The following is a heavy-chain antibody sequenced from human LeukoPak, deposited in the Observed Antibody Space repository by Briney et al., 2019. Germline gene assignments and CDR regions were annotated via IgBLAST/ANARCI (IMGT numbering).Heavy chain of an antibody. J-gene: IGHJ4*02. CDR3: ARDPSGNLYFDY. CDR2: LHTGGRT. V-gene: IGHV3-53*01. Sequence: GGSLRLSCAASGFIVSNSYMSWVRQAPGKGLEWVSVLHTGGRTFYADSVMGRFTISTDNSKNTLFLQMNSLRAEDTAVYYCARDPSGNLYFDYWGQGALVTVSS. CDR1: GFIVSNSY. D-gene: IGHD6-19*01.